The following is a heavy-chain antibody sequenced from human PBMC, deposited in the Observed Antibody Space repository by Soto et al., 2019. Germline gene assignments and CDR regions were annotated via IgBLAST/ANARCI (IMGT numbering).Heavy chain of an antibody. CDR3: ANTISSGWYSDAFDI. J-gene: IGHJ3*02. CDR2: IYYSGST. CDR1: GGSISSSSYY. D-gene: IGHD6-19*01. Sequence: QLQLQESGPGLVKPSETLSLTCTISGGSISSSSYYWGWIRQPPGKGLEWIGSIYYSGSTYYNPSLKSRVTISVDTSKNQFSMKLSSVTAADTAVYYCANTISSGWYSDAFDIWGQGTMVTVSS. V-gene: IGHV4-39*01.